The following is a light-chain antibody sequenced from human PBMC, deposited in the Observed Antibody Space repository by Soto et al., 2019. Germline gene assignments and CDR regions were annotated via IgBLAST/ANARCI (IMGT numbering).Light chain of an antibody. CDR3: QQTYSIPLT. J-gene: IGKJ4*01. Sequence: DIQMTQSPSSLSASVGDRVTVTCRASQIIDSYLNWYQQRPGKAPKLLIYAASTLQSGVPSRFSGSGSGTEFTLTISSLQPEDFATYYCQQTYSIPLTFGGGTKVEIK. CDR1: QIIDSY. CDR2: AAS. V-gene: IGKV1-39*01.